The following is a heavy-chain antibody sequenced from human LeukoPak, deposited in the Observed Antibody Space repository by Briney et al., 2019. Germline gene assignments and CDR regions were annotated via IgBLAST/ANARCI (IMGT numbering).Heavy chain of an antibody. Sequence: SSETLSLTCGVSDYSITSDNYWGWIRQPPGKGLEWIGSIYHSGSTYYNPSLKSRVTISVDTSKNHFSLKLTSVTAADTALYYCARETTSGTNWFDPWGQGTLVTVSS. D-gene: IGHD3-10*01. V-gene: IGHV4-38-2*02. CDR2: IYHSGST. CDR3: ARETTSGTNWFDP. CDR1: DYSITSDNY. J-gene: IGHJ5*02.